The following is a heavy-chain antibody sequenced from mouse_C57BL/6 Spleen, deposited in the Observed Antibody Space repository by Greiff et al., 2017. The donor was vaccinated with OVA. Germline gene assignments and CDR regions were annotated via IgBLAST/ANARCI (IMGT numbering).Heavy chain of an antibody. CDR2: IYPGSGST. Sequence: QVQLKQPGAELVKPGASVKMSCKASGYTFTSYWITWVKQRPGQGLEWIGDIYPGSGSTNYNEKFKSKATLTVDTSSSTAYMQLSSLTSEDSAVYYCARYYYYGSRRDYYAMDYWGQGTSVTVSS. CDR3: ARYYYYGSRRDYYAMDY. J-gene: IGHJ4*01. D-gene: IGHD1-1*01. V-gene: IGHV1-55*01. CDR1: GYTFTSYW.